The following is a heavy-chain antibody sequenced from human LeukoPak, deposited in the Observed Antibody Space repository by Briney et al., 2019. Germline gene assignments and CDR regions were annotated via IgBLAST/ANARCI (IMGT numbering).Heavy chain of an antibody. CDR2: IYTSGST. Sequence: SETLSLTCTVSGGSISSYYWSWIRQPAGKGLEWIGRIYTSGSTNYNPSLKSRVTMSVDTSKNQFSLKLSSVTAADTAVYYCARDRRRRWFGELSNYDYWGQGTLVTVSS. J-gene: IGHJ4*02. CDR3: ARDRRRRWFGELSNYDY. V-gene: IGHV4-4*07. CDR1: GGSISSYY. D-gene: IGHD3-10*01.